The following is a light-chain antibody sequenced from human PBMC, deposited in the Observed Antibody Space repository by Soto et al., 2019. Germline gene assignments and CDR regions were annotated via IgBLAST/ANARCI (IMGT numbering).Light chain of an antibody. CDR1: SGHSSYA. V-gene: IGLV4-69*01. J-gene: IGLJ2*01. CDR2: LNSDGSH. CDR3: QTWGTGTHVV. Sequence: QPVLTQSPSASASLGASVKLTCTLSSGHSSYAIAWHQQQPEKGPRYLMKLNSDGSHSKGDGIPDRFSGSSSGAERYLTISSLQSEDEADYYCQTWGTGTHVVFGGWTKVTVL.